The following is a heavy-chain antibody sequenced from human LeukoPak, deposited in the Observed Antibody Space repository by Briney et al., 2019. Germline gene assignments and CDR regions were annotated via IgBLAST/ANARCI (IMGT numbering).Heavy chain of an antibody. Sequence: SETLSLTCTVSGYSISSGYYWGWIRQPPGKGLEWIGSIYHSGSTYYNPSLKSRVTISVDTSKNQSSLKLSSVTAADTAVYYCVMAHLYYMDVWGKGTTVTVSS. J-gene: IGHJ6*03. CDR1: GYSISSGYY. CDR2: IYHSGST. CDR3: VMAHLYYMDV. V-gene: IGHV4-38-2*02.